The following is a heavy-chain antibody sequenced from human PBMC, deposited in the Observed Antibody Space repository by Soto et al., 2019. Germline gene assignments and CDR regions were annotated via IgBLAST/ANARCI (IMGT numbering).Heavy chain of an antibody. V-gene: IGHV3-23*01. CDR3: AKVIAAAGTGYWFDP. D-gene: IGHD6-13*01. Sequence: EVQLLESGGGLVQPGGSLRLSCAASGFTFISYAMSWVRQAPGKGLEWVSASSGSGGSTYYADSVKGRFTISRDNSKNTLYLQMNSLRAEDTAGYYCAKVIAAAGTGYWFDPWGQGTLVTVSS. CDR2: SSGSGGST. CDR1: GFTFISYA. J-gene: IGHJ5*02.